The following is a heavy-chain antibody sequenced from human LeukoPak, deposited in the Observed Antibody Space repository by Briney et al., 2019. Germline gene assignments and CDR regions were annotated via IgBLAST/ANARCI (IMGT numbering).Heavy chain of an antibody. CDR2: INWNGGST. CDR3: ARDIARFGELSG. CDR1: GFTFDDYG. Sequence: PGGSLRLSCAASGFTFDDYGMSWVRQAPGKGLEWVSGINWNGGSTGYADSVKGRFTISRDNAKNSLYLQKNSLRAEDTAVYYCARDIARFGELSGWGQGTLVTVSS. V-gene: IGHV3-20*04. D-gene: IGHD3-10*01. J-gene: IGHJ4*02.